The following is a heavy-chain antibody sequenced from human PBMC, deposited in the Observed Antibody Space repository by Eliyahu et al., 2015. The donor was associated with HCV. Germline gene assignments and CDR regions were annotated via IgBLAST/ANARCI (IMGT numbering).Heavy chain of an antibody. CDR1: GGSXTTYY. Sequence: QVQLQESGPGLVKPSETLSLTCTVPGGSXTTYYWSWIRQPPGKGLEWIGYIHYSGRTNHNPSLKSRVTISVDTSKNQFSLSLTSVTAADTAMYYCASGGGGIAVTGTGGWFDPWGQGTLVTVSS. J-gene: IGHJ5*02. CDR3: ASGGGGIAVTGTGGWFDP. D-gene: IGHD6-19*01. V-gene: IGHV4-59*01. CDR2: IHYSGRT.